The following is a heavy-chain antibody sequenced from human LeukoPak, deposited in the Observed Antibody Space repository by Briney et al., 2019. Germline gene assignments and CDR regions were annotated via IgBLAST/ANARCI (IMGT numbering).Heavy chain of an antibody. CDR1: GFTFSGYS. CDR2: ISSSSSYI. D-gene: IGHD3-10*01. V-gene: IGHV3-21*01. Sequence: GGSLRLSCAASGFTFSGYSMNWVRQAPGKGLEWVSSISSSSSYIYYADSVKGRFTISRDNAKNSLYLQMNSLRAEDTAVYYCARDIPTSQKLWFGELFPRLGPSYYFDYWGQGTLVTVSS. J-gene: IGHJ4*02. CDR3: ARDIPTSQKLWFGELFPRLGPSYYFDY.